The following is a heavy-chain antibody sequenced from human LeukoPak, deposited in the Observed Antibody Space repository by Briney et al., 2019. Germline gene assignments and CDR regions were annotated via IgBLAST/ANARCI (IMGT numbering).Heavy chain of an antibody. Sequence: GGSLRLSCAASGFTFSTYGMSWVRQTPGKGLGWVSATSGSGTTTYYEDSVKGRLTISRDNSQNTLYLQMNSLRAEDTAVYYCAKGSDSSAWTLFDYWGQGTLVTVSS. V-gene: IGHV3-23*01. CDR3: AKGSDSSAWTLFDY. D-gene: IGHD6-25*01. CDR1: GFTFSTYG. CDR2: TSGSGTTT. J-gene: IGHJ4*02.